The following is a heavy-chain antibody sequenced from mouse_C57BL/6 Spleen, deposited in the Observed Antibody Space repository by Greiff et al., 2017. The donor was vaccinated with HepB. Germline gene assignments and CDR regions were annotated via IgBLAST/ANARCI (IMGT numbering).Heavy chain of an antibody. CDR1: GYTFTDYY. CDR2: INPNNGGT. V-gene: IGHV1-26*01. CDR3: ALYDYDGGFAY. Sequence: VQLQQSGPELVKPGASVKISCKASGYTFTDYYMNWVKQSHGKSLEWIGDINPNNGGTSYNQKFKGKATLTVDKSSSTAYMELRSLTSEDSAVYYCALYDYDGGFAYWGQGTLVTVSA. J-gene: IGHJ3*01. D-gene: IGHD2-4*01.